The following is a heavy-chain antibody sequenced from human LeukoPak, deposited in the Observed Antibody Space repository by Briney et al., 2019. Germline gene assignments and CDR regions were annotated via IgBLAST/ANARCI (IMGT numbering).Heavy chain of an antibody. CDR2: ISAYNGNT. D-gene: IGHD2-8*01. CDR1: GYTFTSYG. V-gene: IGHV1-18*01. CDR3: ARVVGMVYAYNWFDP. J-gene: IGHJ5*02. Sequence: ASVNVSCKASGYTFTSYGISWVRQAPGQGLEWMGWISAYNGNTNYAQKLQGRVTMTTDTSTSTAYMELRSLRSDDTAVYYCARVVGMVYAYNWFDPWGQGTLVTVSS.